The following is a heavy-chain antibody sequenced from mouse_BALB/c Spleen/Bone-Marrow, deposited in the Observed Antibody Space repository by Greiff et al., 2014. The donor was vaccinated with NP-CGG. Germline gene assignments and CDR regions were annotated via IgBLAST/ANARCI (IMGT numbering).Heavy chain of an antibody. Sequence: VQLQQSGAELVKPGASVRLSCTASGFNIKDIYIHWMKQRPKQGLEWIGRIDPANGYTKFDPKFQDKATITADTSSNTANLQLGSLTSEDTAVYYCASSGTGGYFDCWGQGTTLTVSS. V-gene: IGHV14-3*02. D-gene: IGHD3-3*01. CDR3: ASSGTGGYFDC. CDR2: IDPANGYT. J-gene: IGHJ2*01. CDR1: GFNIKDIY.